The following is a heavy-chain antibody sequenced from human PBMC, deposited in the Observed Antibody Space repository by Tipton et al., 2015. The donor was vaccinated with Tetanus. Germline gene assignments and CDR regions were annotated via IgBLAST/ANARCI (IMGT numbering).Heavy chain of an antibody. Sequence: SLRLSCAASGFTFSSYAMSWVRQAPGKGLEWVSAISGSGGGTYYADSVKGRFIISRDNSKNTLYLQMNSLRAEDTAVYYCAKDRYDSSGYYHLWDYWGQGTLVTVSS. D-gene: IGHD3-22*01. V-gene: IGHV3-23*01. J-gene: IGHJ4*02. CDR1: GFTFSSYA. CDR3: AKDRYDSSGYYHLWDY. CDR2: ISGSGGGT.